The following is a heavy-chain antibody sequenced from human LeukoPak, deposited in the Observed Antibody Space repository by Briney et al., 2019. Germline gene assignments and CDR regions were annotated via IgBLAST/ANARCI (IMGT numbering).Heavy chain of an antibody. J-gene: IGHJ5*02. Sequence: GESLKISCKGSGYSFTSYWIAWVRQMPEKGLEWMGIIYPGDSDTRYSPSFRGQVTISADKSINTAYLQWSSLKASDTAMYYCARRDSASYWFAPWGQGTLVTVSS. CDR3: ARRDSASYWFAP. D-gene: IGHD3-10*01. CDR2: IYPGDSDT. CDR1: GYSFTSYW. V-gene: IGHV5-51*01.